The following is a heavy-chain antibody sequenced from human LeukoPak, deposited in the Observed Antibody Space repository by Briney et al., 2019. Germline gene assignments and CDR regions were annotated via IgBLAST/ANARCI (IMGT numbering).Heavy chain of an antibody. CDR1: GGSISSSNYY. D-gene: IGHD4-17*01. CDR2: IYYSGST. Sequence: KPSETLSLTCTVSGGSISSSNYYWGWIRQPPGKGLEWIGSIYYSGSTYYNPSLKSRVTISVDTSKNQFSLKLSSVTAADTAVYYCARQTSTVTMYYFDYWSQGTLVTVSS. CDR3: ARQTSTVTMYYFDY. V-gene: IGHV4-39*01. J-gene: IGHJ4*02.